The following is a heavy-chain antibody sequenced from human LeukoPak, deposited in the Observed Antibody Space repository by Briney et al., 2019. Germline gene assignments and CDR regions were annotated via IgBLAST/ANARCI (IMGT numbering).Heavy chain of an antibody. Sequence: SETLSLTCAVYGGSLSDYYWSWIRQPPGKGLEWIGYIYYSGSTNYNPSLKSRVTISVDTSKNQFSLKLSSVTAADTAVYYCARAPRVRGVIYDYWGQGTLVTVSS. V-gene: IGHV4-59*01. D-gene: IGHD3-10*01. CDR1: GGSLSDYY. J-gene: IGHJ4*02. CDR3: ARAPRVRGVIYDY. CDR2: IYYSGST.